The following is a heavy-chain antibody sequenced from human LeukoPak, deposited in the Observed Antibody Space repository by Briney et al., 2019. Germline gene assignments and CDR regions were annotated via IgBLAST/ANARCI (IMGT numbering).Heavy chain of an antibody. J-gene: IGHJ4*02. CDR2: IWYDGSNK. V-gene: IGHV3-33*01. CDR3: ARDLSPVVRASPMGY. CDR1: GFTFSGYG. D-gene: IGHD3-10*01. Sequence: GRSLRLSCAASGFTFSGYGMHWVRQAPGKGLEWVAVIWYDGSNKYYADSVKGRFTISRDNSKNTLYLQMNSLKAEDTAVYYCARDLSPVVRASPMGYWGQGTPVTVSS.